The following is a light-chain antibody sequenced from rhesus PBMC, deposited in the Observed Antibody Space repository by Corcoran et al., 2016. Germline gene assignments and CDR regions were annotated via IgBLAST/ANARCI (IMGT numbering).Light chain of an antibody. CDR3: QQYNNWNA. Sequence: EIVMTQSPATLSLSPGERATLSCRASQSVSSNLAWYQQKPGQAPRLLLYYASNRATGTPDRFSGRGSVTDFTLTISSLEPEDVGVYYCQQYNNWNAFGPGTKLDIK. J-gene: IGKJ3*01. V-gene: IGKV3-35*01. CDR1: QSVSSN. CDR2: YAS.